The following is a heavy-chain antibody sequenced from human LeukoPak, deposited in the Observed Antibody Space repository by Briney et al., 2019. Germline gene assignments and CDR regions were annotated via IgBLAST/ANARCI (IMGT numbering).Heavy chain of an antibody. V-gene: IGHV1-18*01. D-gene: IGHD2-2*01. CDR3: ATGKGLGYCSSTSCYDTDY. CDR2: ISAYNGNT. CDR1: GYTFTSYG. J-gene: IGHJ4*02. Sequence: GASVKVSCKASGYTFTSYGISWVRQAPGQGLEWMGWISAYNGNTNYAQKLQGRVTMTTDTSTSTAYMELRSLRSDDTAVYYCATGKGLGYCSSTSCYDTDYWGQGTLVTVSS.